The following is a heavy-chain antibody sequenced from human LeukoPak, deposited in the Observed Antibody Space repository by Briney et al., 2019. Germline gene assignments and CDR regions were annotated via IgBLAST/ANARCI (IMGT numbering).Heavy chain of an antibody. J-gene: IGHJ6*03. Sequence: PGGSLRLSCAASGFTFSSYWMSWVRQAPGKGLEWVANIRQDGSEKYYVDSVKGRFTISRDNAKNSVYLQMNSLRAEDTAVYYCARGKSPRGGYMDVWGKGTTVTVSS. V-gene: IGHV3-7*01. CDR1: GFTFSSYW. CDR3: ARGKSPRGGYMDV. D-gene: IGHD3-10*01. CDR2: IRQDGSEK.